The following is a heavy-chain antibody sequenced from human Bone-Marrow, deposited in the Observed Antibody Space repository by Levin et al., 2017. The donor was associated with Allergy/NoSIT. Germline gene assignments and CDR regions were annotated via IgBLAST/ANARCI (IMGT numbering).Heavy chain of an antibody. CDR3: TTGYGSGRYDPNGGY. Sequence: GESLKISCAASGFTFSNAWMSWVRQAPGKGLEWVGRIKSKTDGGTTDYAAPVKGRFTISRDDSKNTLYLQMNSLKTEDTAVYYCTTGYGSGRYDPNGGYWGQGTLVTVSS. J-gene: IGHJ4*02. V-gene: IGHV3-15*01. CDR1: GFTFSNAW. D-gene: IGHD3-10*01. CDR2: IKSKTDGGTT.